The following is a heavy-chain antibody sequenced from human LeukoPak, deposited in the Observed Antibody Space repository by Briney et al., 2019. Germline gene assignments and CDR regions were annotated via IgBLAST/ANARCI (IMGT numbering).Heavy chain of an antibody. Sequence: GGSLRLSCAASGFTFDDYAMHWVRQAPGKGLEWVALITRDIGTTRYADSVKGRFTISRDNSKNSLYLQMDSLRTEDTALYYYSSEVSRGSHWGQGTLVIVSS. CDR2: ITRDIGTT. D-gene: IGHD3-10*01. CDR1: GFTFDDYA. V-gene: IGHV3-43*02. CDR3: SSEVSRGSH. J-gene: IGHJ4*02.